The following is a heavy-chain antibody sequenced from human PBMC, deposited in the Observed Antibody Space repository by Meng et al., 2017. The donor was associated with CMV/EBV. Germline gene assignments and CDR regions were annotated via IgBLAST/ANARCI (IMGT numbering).Heavy chain of an antibody. CDR1: GFTFSSYA. D-gene: IGHD6-13*01. CDR3: ARTPRSSWYVD. V-gene: IGHV3-23*03. Sequence: GESLKISCAASGFTFSSYAMRWVRQAPGKGLEWVSVIYSGGSSTYYADSVKGRFTISRDNSKNTLYLQMNSLRAEDTAVYYCARTPRSSWYVDWGQGTLVTVSS. J-gene: IGHJ4*02. CDR2: IYSGGSST.